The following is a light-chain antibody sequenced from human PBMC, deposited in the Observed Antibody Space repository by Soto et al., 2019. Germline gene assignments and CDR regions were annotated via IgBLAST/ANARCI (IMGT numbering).Light chain of an antibody. CDR1: QGISNY. CDR3: KTYNSAPWT. J-gene: IGKJ1*01. V-gene: IGKV1-27*01. CDR2: AAS. Sequence: DIQMTQSPSSLSASVGYRVTITCRASQGISNYLAWYQQKPGKVPKLLIYAASTLQSGVPSRFSASGSGTDLSLTISSLQPEDVATFYCKTYNSAPWTFGQGTKVAIK.